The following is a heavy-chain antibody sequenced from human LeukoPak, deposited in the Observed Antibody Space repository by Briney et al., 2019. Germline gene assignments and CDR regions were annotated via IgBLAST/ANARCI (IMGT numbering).Heavy chain of an antibody. D-gene: IGHD1-7*01. Sequence: PGGSLSLSYAASGFTFSRYRMNWVRQAPGKGLEGVSYISSSSSTIYYADSVKGRFTISRDNAKNSLYLQMNSLRAEDTAVYYCARSSRELGGYAPWELMPPFDYWGQGTLVTVSS. CDR2: ISSSSSTI. V-gene: IGHV3-48*01. J-gene: IGHJ4*02. CDR1: GFTFSRYR. CDR3: ARSSRELGGYAPWELMPPFDY.